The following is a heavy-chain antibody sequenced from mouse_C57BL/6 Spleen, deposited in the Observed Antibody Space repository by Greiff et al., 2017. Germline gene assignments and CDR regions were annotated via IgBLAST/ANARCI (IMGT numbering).Heavy chain of an antibody. Sequence: VQLQQPGAELVKPGASVKMSCKASGYTFTSYWIPWVKQRPGQGLEWIGDIYPGSGSTNYNEKFKSKATLTVDTSSSTAYMQLSSLTSEASAVYYCERRVGHSDYWGQGTTLTVSS. J-gene: IGHJ2*01. CDR2: IYPGSGST. CDR3: ERRVGHSDY. V-gene: IGHV1-55*01. CDR1: GYTFTSYW. D-gene: IGHD4-1*01.